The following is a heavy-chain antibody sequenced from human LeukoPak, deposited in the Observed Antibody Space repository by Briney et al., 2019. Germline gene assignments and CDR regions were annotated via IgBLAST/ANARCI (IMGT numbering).Heavy chain of an antibody. Sequence: PGGSLRLSCAASGFTFSSYAMSWVRQAPGKGLEWVSAISGSGGSTYYADSVKGRFTISRDNSKSTLYLQMNSLRAEDTAVYYCAKDPIHSSSWFNWFDSWGQGTLVTVSS. J-gene: IGHJ5*01. CDR1: GFTFSSYA. CDR2: ISGSGGST. D-gene: IGHD6-13*01. CDR3: AKDPIHSSSWFNWFDS. V-gene: IGHV3-23*01.